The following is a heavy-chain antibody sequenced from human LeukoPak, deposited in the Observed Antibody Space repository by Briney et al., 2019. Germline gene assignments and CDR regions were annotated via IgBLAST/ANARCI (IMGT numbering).Heavy chain of an antibody. Sequence: GGSLRLSCAASGFTSSSYSMNWVRQAPGKGLEWVSSISSSSSYIYYADSVKGRFTISRDNAKNSLYLQMNSLRAEDTAVYYCARAMEWFGELFYFDYWGQGTLVTVSS. V-gene: IGHV3-21*01. J-gene: IGHJ4*02. CDR1: GFTSSSYS. D-gene: IGHD3-10*01. CDR3: ARAMEWFGELFYFDY. CDR2: ISSSSSYI.